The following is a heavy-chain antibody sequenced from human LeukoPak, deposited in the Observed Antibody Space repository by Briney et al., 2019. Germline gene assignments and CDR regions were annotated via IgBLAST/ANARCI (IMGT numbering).Heavy chain of an antibody. V-gene: IGHV3-30*04. CDR3: VRDPGDNNRYNFDS. D-gene: IGHD1-1*01. J-gene: IGHJ4*02. CDR2: LSYDGSNK. CDR1: RFTFSSYA. Sequence: GRSLRLSSAASRFTFSSYAMHWVRQGPGQGLEWVAVLSYDGSNKYYADSVKGRFTISRDNSRITLYLQVNSLRAEHTAVYYCVRDPGDNNRYNFDSWGQGTLLTIS.